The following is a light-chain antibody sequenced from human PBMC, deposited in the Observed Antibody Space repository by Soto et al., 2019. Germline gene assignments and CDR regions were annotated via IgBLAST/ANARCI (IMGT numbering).Light chain of an antibody. CDR1: QSVSISY. J-gene: IGKJ1*01. CDR2: GVS. Sequence: IVLTQSPGTLSLSPGERATLSCRASQSVSISYLAWYQQKPGRAPRLLIYGVSSRATGIPDRFSGSGSGTDFTLTISRLEPEDFAVYYCQQYSSSPRTFGQGTKVDIK. V-gene: IGKV3-20*01. CDR3: QQYSSSPRT.